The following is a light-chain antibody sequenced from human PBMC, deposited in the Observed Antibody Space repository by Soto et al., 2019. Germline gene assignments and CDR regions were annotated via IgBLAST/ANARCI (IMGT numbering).Light chain of an antibody. CDR2: VAS. V-gene: IGKV3-20*01. CDR1: QSVTSSY. J-gene: IGKJ1*01. Sequence: EIVLTQSPGTLSLSPGERASLSCRASQSVTSSYLAWYQQKPGQALRLLIYVASNRATGIPDRFSGSGSGTDFTLTINRLEPEDFAVYYCQQYGSSPWTFGQGTKVEIK. CDR3: QQYGSSPWT.